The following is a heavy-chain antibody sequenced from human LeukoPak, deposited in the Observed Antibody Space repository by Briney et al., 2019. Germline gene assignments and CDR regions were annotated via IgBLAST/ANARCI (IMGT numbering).Heavy chain of an antibody. CDR3: ARGGWDCSSTSCTSEYFQH. CDR2: ISSSGSTI. Sequence: GGSLRLSCAASGFTFSSYSMNWVRQAPGKGLEWVSYISSSGSTIYYADSVKGRFTISRDNAKNSLYLQMNSLRAEDTAVYYCARGGWDCSSTSCTSEYFQHWGQGTLVTVSS. D-gene: IGHD2-2*01. V-gene: IGHV3-48*04. CDR1: GFTFSSYS. J-gene: IGHJ1*01.